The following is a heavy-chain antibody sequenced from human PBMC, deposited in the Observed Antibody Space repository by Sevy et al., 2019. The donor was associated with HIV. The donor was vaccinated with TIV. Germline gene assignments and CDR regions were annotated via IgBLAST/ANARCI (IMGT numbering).Heavy chain of an antibody. V-gene: IGHV3-30-3*01. D-gene: IGHD3-22*01. CDR2: ISYDESNK. CDR1: GFTFSSYA. CDR3: ASPHYYDSSGYYYGIDY. J-gene: IGHJ4*02. Sequence: GGSLRLSCAASGFTFSSYAMHWVRQAPGKGLEWVAVISYDESNKYYADSVKGRFTISRDNSKNTVYLQMNSLRAEDTAVYYCASPHYYDSSGYYYGIDYWDQGTLVTVSS.